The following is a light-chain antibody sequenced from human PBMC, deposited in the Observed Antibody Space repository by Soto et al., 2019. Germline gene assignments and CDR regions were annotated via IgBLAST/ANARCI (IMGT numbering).Light chain of an antibody. V-gene: IGLV1-44*01. CDR3: AAWDDSLNGLYV. Sequence: QSVLTQPPSASGTPGQRVTISCSGSSSNIGSNTVDWYQQLPGTAPKPLIYNSNQRPSGVPDRFSGSNSGTSASLAISGLQSDDEADYFCAAWDDSLNGLYVFGTGTKVTVL. CDR2: NSN. CDR1: SSNIGSNT. J-gene: IGLJ1*01.